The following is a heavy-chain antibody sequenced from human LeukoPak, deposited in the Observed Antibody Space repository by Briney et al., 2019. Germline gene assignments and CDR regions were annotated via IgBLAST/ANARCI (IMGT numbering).Heavy chain of an antibody. D-gene: IGHD2-21*02. Sequence: ASVKVSCKASGYTFISYGISWVRQAPGQGLEWRGWISGYNGNTNYAQNLQGRVTMTTDTSTSTAYMELRSLTSDDTAVYYCARGLGVVTAQSEQPKPRYFDLWGRGTQVTVSS. J-gene: IGHJ2*01. CDR3: ARGLGVVTAQSEQPKPRYFDL. V-gene: IGHV1-18*01. CDR2: ISGYNGNT. CDR1: GYTFISYG.